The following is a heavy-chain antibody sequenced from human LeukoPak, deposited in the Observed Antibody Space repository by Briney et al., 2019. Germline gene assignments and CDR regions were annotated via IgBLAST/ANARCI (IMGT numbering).Heavy chain of an antibody. D-gene: IGHD6-19*01. CDR2: IKQDGGDK. J-gene: IGHJ4*02. CDR1: GFTFSTYW. V-gene: IGHV3-7*01. Sequence: GGSLRLSCAASGFTFSTYWMSWVRQAPGKGLEWVANIKQDGGDKYYVDSVKGRFTISRDNAKNSLYLQMNSLRAEDTAVYYCAREARRESSGWFVEYWGQGTLVTVSS. CDR3: AREARRESSGWFVEY.